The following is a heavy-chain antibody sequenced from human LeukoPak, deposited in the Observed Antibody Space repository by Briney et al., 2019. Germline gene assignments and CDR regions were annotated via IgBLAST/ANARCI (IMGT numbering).Heavy chain of an antibody. CDR3: ARVPAYSSSWYKSFQH. V-gene: IGHV4-34*01. Sequence: SETLSLTCAVYGGSFSGYYWSWIRQPPGKGLEWIGEINHSGSTNYNPSLTSRVTISVDTSKNQFSLKLSSVTAADTAVYYCARVPAYSSSWYKSFQHWGQGTLVTVSS. CDR1: GGSFSGYY. D-gene: IGHD6-13*01. CDR2: INHSGST. J-gene: IGHJ1*01.